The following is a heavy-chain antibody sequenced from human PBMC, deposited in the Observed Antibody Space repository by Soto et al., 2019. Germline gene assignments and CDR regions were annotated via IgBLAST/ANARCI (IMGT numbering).Heavy chain of an antibody. V-gene: IGHV3-53*01. CDR3: ARDEYSYGSGV. J-gene: IGHJ4*02. D-gene: IGHD5-18*01. CDR1: GFTVSSNN. CDR2: IYSGGST. Sequence: EVLLVESGGGLIQPGGSLRLSCAASGFTVSSNNMSWVCQAPGKGQEWVSVIYSGGSTYYADSVKGRFTISRDNSKNTLYLQMNSLRAEDTAVYYCARDEYSYGSGVWGQGTLVTVSS.